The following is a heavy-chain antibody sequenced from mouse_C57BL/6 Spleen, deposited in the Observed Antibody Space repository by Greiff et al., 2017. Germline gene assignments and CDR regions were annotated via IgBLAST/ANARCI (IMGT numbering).Heavy chain of an antibody. J-gene: IGHJ4*01. D-gene: IGHD1-1*01. V-gene: IGHV1-80*01. CDR2: IYPGDGDT. Sequence: VQLQQSGAELVKPGASVKISCKASGYAFSSYWMNWVKQRPGKGLEWIGQIYPGDGDTNYNGKFKGKATLTADKSSSTAYMQLSSLTSEDSAVYFCARDIYYYGSSYAMDYWGQGTSVTVSS. CDR3: ARDIYYYGSSYAMDY. CDR1: GYAFSSYW.